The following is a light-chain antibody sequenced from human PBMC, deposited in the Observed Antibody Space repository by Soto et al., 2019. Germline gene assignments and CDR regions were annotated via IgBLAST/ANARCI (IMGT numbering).Light chain of an antibody. CDR1: QSVSSN. V-gene: IGKV3-20*01. Sequence: EIVVTQSPATLSVPPGERATLTCRASQSVSSNLAWYQQKPGQAPRLLIYGASSGATGIPDRFSGSGSGTDFTLTISRLEPEDFAIYYCQQYGGVPYTFGQGTKVDI. CDR3: QQYGGVPYT. J-gene: IGKJ2*01. CDR2: GAS.